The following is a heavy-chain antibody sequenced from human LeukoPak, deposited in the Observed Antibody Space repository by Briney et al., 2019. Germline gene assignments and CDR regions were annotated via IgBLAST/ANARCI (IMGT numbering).Heavy chain of an antibody. J-gene: IGHJ4*02. CDR3: ASYCSTTTCNYRGDRLGDF. V-gene: IGHV1-18*01. CDR2: ISAYNGNT. D-gene: IGHD2-2*01. Sequence: ASLKVSCKASGYTFTSYGISWVRQAPGQGLEWMGWISAYNGNTNYAQKYQARVTMTTDTSTSTAYMELRSLRSDDTAVYYCASYCSTTTCNYRGDRLGDFWGQGTLVTVSS. CDR1: GYTFTSYG.